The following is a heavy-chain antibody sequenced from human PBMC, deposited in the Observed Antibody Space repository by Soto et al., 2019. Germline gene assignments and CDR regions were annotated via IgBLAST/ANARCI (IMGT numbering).Heavy chain of an antibody. D-gene: IGHD5-12*01. CDR1: GGSISSSSYY. CDR3: ARGLDGYNDFDY. J-gene: IGHJ4*02. Sequence: SETLSLTCTVSGGSISSSSYYWGWIRQPPGKGLEWIGSIYYSGSTYYNPSLKSRVTISVDTSKNQFSLKLSSVTAADTAVYYCARGLDGYNDFDYWGQGTLVTVSS. V-gene: IGHV4-39*01. CDR2: IYYSGST.